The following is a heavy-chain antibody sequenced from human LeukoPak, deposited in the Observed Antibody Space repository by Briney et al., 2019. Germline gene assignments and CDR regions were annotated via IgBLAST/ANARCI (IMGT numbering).Heavy chain of an antibody. V-gene: IGHV1-18*01. J-gene: IGHJ6*03. CDR1: GYTFTSYG. CDR3: ARVPRRGYRSYYYYYYMDV. D-gene: IGHD3-16*02. Sequence: ASVKVSCKASGYTFTSYGISWVRQAPGQGLEWMGWISAYNGNTNYAQKLQGRVTMTTDTSTSTAYMELRSLRSDDTAVYYCARVPRRGYRSYYYYYYMDVWGKGTTVTVSS. CDR2: ISAYNGNT.